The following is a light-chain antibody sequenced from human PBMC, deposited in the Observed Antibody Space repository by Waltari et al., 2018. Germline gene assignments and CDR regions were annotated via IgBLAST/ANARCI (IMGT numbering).Light chain of an antibody. V-gene: IGKV3-20*01. Sequence: EIVLTQSPGTLSLSPGEGATLSCRASQSVNTDLAWYKQRPGQAPRLLIYGASSRATGIPDRFSGSGSGTDFTLNISRLDPEDFAVYFCQQYGSSPRTFGQGTKVEV. J-gene: IGKJ1*01. CDR2: GAS. CDR3: QQYGSSPRT. CDR1: QSVNTD.